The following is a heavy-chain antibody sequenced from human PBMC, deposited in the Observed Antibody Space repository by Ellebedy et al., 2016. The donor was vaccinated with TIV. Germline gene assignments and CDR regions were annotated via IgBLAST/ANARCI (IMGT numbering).Heavy chain of an antibody. CDR2: ISGTGSSTT. J-gene: IGHJ4*01. D-gene: IGHD2-15*01. Sequence: GESLKISCVASGFTFSSYAMSWVRQAPGKGLDWVSAISGTGSSTTHYADSVKGRFTISRDNSKNTLYLQMNSLRTEDTAIYYCTRDPHRYCNRVSCPSDYWGHGILVTVSS. CDR3: TRDPHRYCNRVSCPSDY. V-gene: IGHV3-23*01. CDR1: GFTFSSYA.